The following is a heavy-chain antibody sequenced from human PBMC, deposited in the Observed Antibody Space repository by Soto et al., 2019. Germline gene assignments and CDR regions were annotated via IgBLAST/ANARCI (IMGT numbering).Heavy chain of an antibody. V-gene: IGHV4-59*01. Sequence: PSETLSLTCTVSGGSISSYYWSWIRQPPGKGLEWIGYIYYGGSTNYNPSLKSRVTISVDTSKNQFSLKLSSVTAADTAVYYCARELAAAASPNWFDPWGQGTLVTVSS. D-gene: IGHD6-13*01. J-gene: IGHJ5*02. CDR1: GGSISSYY. CDR2: IYYGGST. CDR3: ARELAAAASPNWFDP.